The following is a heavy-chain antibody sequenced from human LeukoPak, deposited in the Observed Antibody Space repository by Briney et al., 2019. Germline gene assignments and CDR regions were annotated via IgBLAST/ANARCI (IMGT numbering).Heavy chain of an antibody. Sequence: PGGSLRLSCAASGLTFSSYAMSWVRQAPGKGLEWVSTISASGGSTYYVDSVKGRFSISRDNSNNTLYLHMSSLRAEDTAIYYCAKGIGGGYSSGSAFDSWGQGTLVTVSS. V-gene: IGHV3-23*01. J-gene: IGHJ4*02. CDR3: AKGIGGGYSSGSAFDS. CDR2: ISASGGST. CDR1: GLTFSSYA. D-gene: IGHD6-19*01.